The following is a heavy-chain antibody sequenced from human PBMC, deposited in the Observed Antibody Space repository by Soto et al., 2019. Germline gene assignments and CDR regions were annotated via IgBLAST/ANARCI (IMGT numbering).Heavy chain of an antibody. CDR2: IYHSGST. V-gene: IGHV4-30-2*01. J-gene: IGHJ4*02. D-gene: IGHD2-15*01. CDR1: GGSISCGGYS. CDR3: ARGQVVAAQH. Sequence: LQLQESGSGLVKPSQTLSLTCAVSGGSISCGGYSWSWIRQQPGKGLEWIGYIYHSGSTYYNPSLKSRVTISVDRSKNQFSLKLSSVTAADTAVYYCARGQVVAAQHWGQGTLVTVSS.